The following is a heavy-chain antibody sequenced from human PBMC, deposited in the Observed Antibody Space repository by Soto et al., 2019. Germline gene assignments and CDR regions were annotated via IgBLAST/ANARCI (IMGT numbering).Heavy chain of an antibody. J-gene: IGHJ6*02. CDR2: IYHSGST. Sequence: PSETLSLTCAVSGGSISSSNWWSWVRQPPGKGLEWIGEIYHSGSTNYNPSLKSRVTISVDKSKNQFSLKLSSVTAADTAVYYCASFSRDYYYGMDVWGQGTTVTVSS. V-gene: IGHV4-4*02. D-gene: IGHD3-16*02. CDR3: ASFSRDYYYGMDV. CDR1: GGSISSSNW.